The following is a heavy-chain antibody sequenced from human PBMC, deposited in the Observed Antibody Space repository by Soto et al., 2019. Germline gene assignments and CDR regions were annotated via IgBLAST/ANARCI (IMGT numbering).Heavy chain of an antibody. V-gene: IGHV3-11*05. CDR2: ISSSATYA. CDR3: ARDGVIAVAGPRCDY. D-gene: IGHD6-19*01. Sequence: PGGSLRLSCAASGFTFSDYYMSWIRQAPGKGLEWLSYISSSATYAIYADSVKGRFTLSRDNAKNSLYLQMNSLRSDDTAVYYCARDGVIAVAGPRCDYWGQGTLVTVSS. CDR1: GFTFSDYY. J-gene: IGHJ4*02.